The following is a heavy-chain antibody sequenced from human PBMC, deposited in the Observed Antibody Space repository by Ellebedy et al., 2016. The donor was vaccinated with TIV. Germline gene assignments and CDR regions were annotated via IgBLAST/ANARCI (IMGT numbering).Heavy chain of an antibody. D-gene: IGHD4-17*01. J-gene: IGHJ5*02. CDR2: IWYDGSHK. Sequence: PGGSLRLSCAASGFKFNFYAMHWVRQAPGKGLEWVAFIWYDGSHKSHADSVKGRFTISRDNSKNTLYLEMNNRRAEETAVYYCAKDGNGEGWLDPWGQGTLVTVSS. CDR3: AKDGNGEGWLDP. CDR1: GFKFNFYA. V-gene: IGHV3-30*02.